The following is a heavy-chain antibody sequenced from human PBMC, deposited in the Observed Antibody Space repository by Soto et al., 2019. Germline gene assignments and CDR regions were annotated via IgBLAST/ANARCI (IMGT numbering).Heavy chain of an antibody. CDR3: ARAVYSNYVGAPGFDY. V-gene: IGHV4-30-2*01. D-gene: IGHD4-4*01. CDR1: GGSISSGGYS. CDR2: IYHSGST. J-gene: IGHJ4*02. Sequence: QLQLQESGSGLVKPSQTLSLTGAVSGGSISSGGYSWSWIRQPPGKGLEWIGYIYHSGSTYYNPSLTSRVTISVDRSNNQFSLKLSSVTAADTAVYYCARAVYSNYVGAPGFDYWGQGTLVTVSS.